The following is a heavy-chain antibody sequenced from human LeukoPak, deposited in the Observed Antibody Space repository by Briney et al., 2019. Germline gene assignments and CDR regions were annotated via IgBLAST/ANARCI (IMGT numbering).Heavy chain of an antibody. Sequence: GEPLKISCKGSGYSFTSYWIGWVRQMPGKGLEWMGIIHPGDSDTRYSPSFQGQVTISADKSISTAYLQWSSLKASDTAMYYCARHGGYGDFLTEYFQHWGQGTLVTVSS. CDR2: IHPGDSDT. J-gene: IGHJ1*01. V-gene: IGHV5-51*01. CDR1: GYSFTSYW. CDR3: ARHGGYGDFLTEYFQH. D-gene: IGHD4-17*01.